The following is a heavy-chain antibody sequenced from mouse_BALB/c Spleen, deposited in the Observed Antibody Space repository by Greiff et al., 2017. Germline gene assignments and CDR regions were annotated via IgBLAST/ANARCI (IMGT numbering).Heavy chain of an antibody. CDR3: ARQGLLRYFDV. J-gene: IGHJ1*01. D-gene: IGHD1-1*01. Sequence: EVHLVESGGGLVQPGGSLKLSCAASGFTFSSYTMSWVRQTPEKRLEWVAYISNGGGSTYYPDTVKGRFTISRDNAKNTLYLQMSSLKSEDTAMYYCARQGLLRYFDVWGAGTTVTVSS. CDR2: ISNGGGST. CDR1: GFTFSSYT. V-gene: IGHV5-12-2*01.